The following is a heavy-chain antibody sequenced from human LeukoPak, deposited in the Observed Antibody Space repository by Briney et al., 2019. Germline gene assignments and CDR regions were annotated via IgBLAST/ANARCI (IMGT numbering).Heavy chain of an antibody. CDR3: AKGRGPSYGYFEF. CDR2: ISGSGGST. CDR1: GFSLSTYW. D-gene: IGHD5-18*01. J-gene: IGHJ4*02. Sequence: GGSLRLSCAASGFSLSTYWMSWVRQAPGKGLEWVSAISGSGGSTYYADSVKGRFTISRDNSKNTLYLQMNSLRAEDTAVYYCAKGRGPSYGYFEFWGQGTLVTVSS. V-gene: IGHV3-23*01.